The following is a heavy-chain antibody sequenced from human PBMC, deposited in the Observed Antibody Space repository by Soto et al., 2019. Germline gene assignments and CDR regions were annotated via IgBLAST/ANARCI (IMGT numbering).Heavy chain of an antibody. CDR1: GFTFYTSS. Sequence: EVQLVESGGGLVKPGGSLRLSCAASGFTFYTSSMNWVRQAPGKGLEWVSAISSQSDYIYYADSVKGRFTISRDNAQNSLYLQMNSLSAEDTAVYYCAREPAGGSIVDGLDTWGQGTLVTVSS. CDR3: AREPAGGSIVDGLDT. D-gene: IGHD6-13*01. CDR2: ISSQSDYI. V-gene: IGHV3-21*01. J-gene: IGHJ5*02.